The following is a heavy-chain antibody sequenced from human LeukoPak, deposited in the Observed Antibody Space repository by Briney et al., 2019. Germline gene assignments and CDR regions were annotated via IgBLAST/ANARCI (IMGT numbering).Heavy chain of an antibody. CDR1: GGSITSGSYY. CDR2: INHSGST. CDR3: AFSSPAGDY. J-gene: IGHJ4*02. V-gene: IGHV4-61*09. D-gene: IGHD6-13*01. Sequence: PSQTLSLTCTVSGGSITSGSYYWSWIRQPAGKGLEWIGEINHSGSTNYNPSLKSRVTISVDTSKNQFSLKLSSVTAADTAVYYCAFSSPAGDYWGQGTLVTVSS.